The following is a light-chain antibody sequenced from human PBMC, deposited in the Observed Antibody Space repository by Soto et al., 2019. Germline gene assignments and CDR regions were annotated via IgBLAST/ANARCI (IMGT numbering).Light chain of an antibody. CDR3: AAWDDTVRSYV. CDR1: ISNIGTNY. J-gene: IGLJ1*01. V-gene: IGLV1-47*01. Sequence: QSVLTQPPSVSGTPGQRVTISCSGGISNIGTNYVHWFQQLPGTAPKVLSNRDNQRPSGVPDRFSGSKSGTSASLAISGLRSENDAKYYCAAWDDTVRSYVFGTGTKLTVL. CDR2: RDN.